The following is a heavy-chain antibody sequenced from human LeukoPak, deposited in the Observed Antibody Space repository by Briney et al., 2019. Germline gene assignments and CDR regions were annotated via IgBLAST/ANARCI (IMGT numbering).Heavy chain of an antibody. CDR3: ARVWPQYGSGSYTFDY. CDR2: ISYDGSNK. J-gene: IGHJ4*02. D-gene: IGHD3-10*01. V-gene: IGHV3-30-3*01. Sequence: PGRSLRLSCAASGFTFSSYAMHWVRQAPGKGLEWVAVISYDGSNKYYADSVKGRFTISRDNSKNTLYLQMNSLRAEDTAVYYCARVWPQYGSGSYTFDYWGQGTLVTVSP. CDR1: GFTFSSYA.